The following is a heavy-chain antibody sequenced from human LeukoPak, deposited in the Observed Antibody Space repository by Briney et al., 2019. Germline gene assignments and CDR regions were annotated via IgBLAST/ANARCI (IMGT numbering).Heavy chain of an antibody. CDR1: GGSISSYY. Sequence: SETLSLTCTVSGGSISSYYWSWIRQPAGKALEWIGRIYSSGITNYNPSLESRVTMSVDTSKNQFSLNLTSVTAADTAVYYCARAHTFSCNGGPCPFFLDYWAREPWSPSPQ. CDR2: IYSSGIT. J-gene: IGHJ4*02. CDR3: ARAHTFSCNGGPCPFFLDY. V-gene: IGHV4-4*07. D-gene: IGHD2/OR15-2a*01.